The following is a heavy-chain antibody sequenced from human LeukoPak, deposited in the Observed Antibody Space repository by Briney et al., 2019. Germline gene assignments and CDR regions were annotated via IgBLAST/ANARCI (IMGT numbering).Heavy chain of an antibody. J-gene: IGHJ4*02. CDR1: GGSFSGYY. Sequence: SETLSLTCAVYGGSFSGYYWSWIRQPPGKGLEWIGEINHSGRTNYNPSLKSRVTISVDTSKNQFSLKLSSVTAADTAVYYCARDGRNWNVGFDYWGQGTLVTVSS. CDR3: ARDGRNWNVGFDY. CDR2: INHSGRT. V-gene: IGHV4-34*01. D-gene: IGHD1-20*01.